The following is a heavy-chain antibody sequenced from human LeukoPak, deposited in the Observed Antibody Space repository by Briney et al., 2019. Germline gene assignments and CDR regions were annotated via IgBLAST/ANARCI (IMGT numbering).Heavy chain of an antibody. CDR3: AKERDYFDSSGYSRYFDY. V-gene: IGHV3-30*18. CDR1: GCTFSSYG. J-gene: IGHJ4*02. CDR2: ISYDESNK. D-gene: IGHD3-22*01. Sequence: GRSLRLSCAASGCTFSSYGMHWVRQAPGKGLEWVARISYDESNKYHGESVKGRFTISRDNSKNTLYLQMNSLRAEDTAVYYCAKERDYFDSSGYSRYFDYWGQGTLVTVSS.